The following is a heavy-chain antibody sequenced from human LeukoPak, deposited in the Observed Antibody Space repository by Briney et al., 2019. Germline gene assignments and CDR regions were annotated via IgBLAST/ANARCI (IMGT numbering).Heavy chain of an antibody. V-gene: IGHV1-18*01. J-gene: IGHJ4*02. CDR3: ARKYYYDSSGYYVFDY. Sequence: ASVKVSCKASGYTFTSYGISWVRQAPGQGLEWMGWISAYNGNTNYAQKLQGRVTMTTDTSTSTAYMELRSLRSDDTAVYYCARKYYYDSSGYYVFDYWGQGTLVTVSS. D-gene: IGHD3-22*01. CDR1: GYTFTSYG. CDR2: ISAYNGNT.